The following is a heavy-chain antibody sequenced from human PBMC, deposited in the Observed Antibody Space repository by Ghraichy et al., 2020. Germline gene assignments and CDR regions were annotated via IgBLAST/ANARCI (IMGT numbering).Heavy chain of an antibody. CDR2: INAGNGNT. J-gene: IGHJ4*02. Sequence: ASVKVSCKASGYTFTSYAMHWVRQVPGQRLEWMGWINAGNGNTKYSQKFQGRVTIIRDTSASTAYMELSSLRSEDTTVYYCARGTYCSGGSCPSYYFDYWGQGTLVTVSS. CDR3: ARGTYCSGGSCPSYYFDY. V-gene: IGHV1-3*01. D-gene: IGHD2-15*01. CDR1: GYTFTSYA.